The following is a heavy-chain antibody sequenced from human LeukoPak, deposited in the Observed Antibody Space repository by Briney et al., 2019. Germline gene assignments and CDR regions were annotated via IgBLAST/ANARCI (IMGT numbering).Heavy chain of an antibody. D-gene: IGHD3-22*01. Sequence: SETLSLTCTVSGGSLSSSDSYWGWIRQPPGKGLEWIGSIYYSGSTYYNPSLKSRVTISVDTSKNQFSLKLSSVTAADTAVYYCACFFGYYYPDYWGQGTLVTVSS. CDR3: ACFFGYYYPDY. V-gene: IGHV4-39*01. CDR2: IYYSGST. CDR1: GGSLSSSDSY. J-gene: IGHJ4*02.